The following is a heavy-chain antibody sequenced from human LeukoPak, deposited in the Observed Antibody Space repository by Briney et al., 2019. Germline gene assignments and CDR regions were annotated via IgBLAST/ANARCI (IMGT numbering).Heavy chain of an antibody. D-gene: IGHD7-27*01. CDR1: GGSISSYY. V-gene: IGHV4-59*01. Sequence: SGTLSLTCTVSGGSISSYYWSWIRQPPGKGLEWIGYIYYSGSTNYNPSLKSRVTISVDTSKNQFSLKLSSVTAADTAVYYCARAGVNRIFDYWGQGTLVTVSS. J-gene: IGHJ4*02. CDR3: ARAGVNRIFDY. CDR2: IYYSGST.